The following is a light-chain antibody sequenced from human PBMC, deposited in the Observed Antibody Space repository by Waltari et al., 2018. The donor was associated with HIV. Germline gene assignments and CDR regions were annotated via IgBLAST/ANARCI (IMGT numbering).Light chain of an antibody. CDR2: RRN. CDR3: AAWDASPSVWV. J-gene: IGLJ3*02. Sequence: QSVLTQPPSASGTPGQRVTISCSGSSSNIGSTYVYWYRQLPGPAPKLLIYRRNQRPLGVHDRVAGSKSCSSASLASSGLRSENEADYYGAAWDASPSVWVCGGGTKLTVL. V-gene: IGLV1-47*01. CDR1: SSNIGSTY.